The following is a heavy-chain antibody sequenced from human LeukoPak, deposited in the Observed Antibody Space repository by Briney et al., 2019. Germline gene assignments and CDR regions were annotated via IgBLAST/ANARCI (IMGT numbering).Heavy chain of an antibody. V-gene: IGHV1-69*04. CDR3: ARCISGSGSYYNAHYYYGMDV. D-gene: IGHD3-10*01. Sequence: AVKVSCKASGGTFSSYAISWVRQAPGQGLEWMGRIIPILDIANYAQKFQGRVTITADKSTSTAYMELSSLRSEDTAVYYCARCISGSGSYYNAHYYYGMDVWGQGTTVTVSS. CDR2: IIPILDIA. CDR1: GGTFSSYA. J-gene: IGHJ6*02.